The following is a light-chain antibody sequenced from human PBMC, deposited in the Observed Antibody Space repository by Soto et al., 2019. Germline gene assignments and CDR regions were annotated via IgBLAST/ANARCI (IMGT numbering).Light chain of an antibody. CDR3: QQSSNWPRT. Sequence: EIVLTQSPATLSVSPGERATLSCRASQPVSRNLAWYQQKPGQPPRLLIYDASTRASGISARFSGSGSGTEFTLTISSLQSEDFAVYYCQQSSNWPRTFGQGTKVDIK. V-gene: IGKV3D-15*01. CDR1: QPVSRN. CDR2: DAS. J-gene: IGKJ1*01.